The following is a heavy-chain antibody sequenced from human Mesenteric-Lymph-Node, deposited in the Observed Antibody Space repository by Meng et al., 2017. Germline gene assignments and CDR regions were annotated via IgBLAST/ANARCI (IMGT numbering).Heavy chain of an antibody. D-gene: IGHD1-26*01. Sequence: QGQLQGSGPGLVRPSETLSLTCNVSGDSVTSGTYYWSWLRQPPGKGLEWIGYLYYRGSTIYNPSLKSRVTISVDASKNQFSLKLSSVTAADTAVYYCAREVVGPRYNWFDPWGQGTLVTVSS. CDR1: GDSVTSGTYY. J-gene: IGHJ5*02. V-gene: IGHV4-61*01. CDR2: LYYRGST. CDR3: AREVVGPRYNWFDP.